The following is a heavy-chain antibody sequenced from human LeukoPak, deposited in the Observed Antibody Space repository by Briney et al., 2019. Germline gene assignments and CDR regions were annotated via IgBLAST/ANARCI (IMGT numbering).Heavy chain of an antibody. J-gene: IGHJ4*02. D-gene: IGHD3-22*01. CDR2: INSDGSST. Sequence: GGALRLSCAASGFTFRSYWMHWVRQAPGKGLVWVSRINSDGSSTTYADSVKGRFTISRDNAKNTLHLQMNSLRVEDTAVYYCADLSSGYPVDYWGQGTLVTVSS. CDR3: ADLSSGYPVDY. V-gene: IGHV3-74*01. CDR1: GFTFRSYW.